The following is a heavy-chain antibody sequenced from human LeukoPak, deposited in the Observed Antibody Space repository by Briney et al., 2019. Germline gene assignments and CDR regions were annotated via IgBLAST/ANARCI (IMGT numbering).Heavy chain of an antibody. Sequence: GASVKVSCKASGYTFTGYYMHWVRQAPRKGLEWMGWINPNNGGTKYAQKFQGRVTMTRDTSINTAYMELSRLRSDDTAVYYCARENWFDPWGQGTLVTVSS. CDR3: ARENWFDP. CDR2: INPNNGGT. CDR1: GYTFTGYY. J-gene: IGHJ5*02. V-gene: IGHV1-2*02.